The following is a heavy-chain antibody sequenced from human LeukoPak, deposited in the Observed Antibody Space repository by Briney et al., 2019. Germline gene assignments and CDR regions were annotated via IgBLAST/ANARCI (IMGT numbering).Heavy chain of an antibody. D-gene: IGHD3-16*01. CDR1: GGTFSSYA. CDR2: IIPILGIA. V-gene: IGHV1-69*04. CDR3: ARALWGAFDI. J-gene: IGHJ3*02. Sequence: SVKVSCKASGGTFSSYAISWVRQAPGQGLEWVGRIIPILGIANYAQKFQGRVTITADKSTSTAYMELSSLRSEDTAVYYCARALWGAFDIWGQGTMVTVSS.